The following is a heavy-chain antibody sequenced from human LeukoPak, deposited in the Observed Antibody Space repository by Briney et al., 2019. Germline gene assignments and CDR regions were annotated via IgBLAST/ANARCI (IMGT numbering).Heavy chain of an antibody. CDR2: ISGSGGST. Sequence: GGSLRLSCAASGFTFSSYAMSWVRQAPGKGLEWVSAISGSGGSTYYADSVKGRFTISRDNSKNTLYLQMNSLRAEDTAVYYCAKSGKWSTISYYYYYMDVWGKGTTVTVSS. D-gene: IGHD5/OR15-5a*01. J-gene: IGHJ6*03. V-gene: IGHV3-23*01. CDR3: AKSGKWSTISYYYYYMDV. CDR1: GFTFSSYA.